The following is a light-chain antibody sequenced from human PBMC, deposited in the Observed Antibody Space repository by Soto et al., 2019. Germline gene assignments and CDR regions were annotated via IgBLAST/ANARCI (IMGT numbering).Light chain of an antibody. CDR1: SSDVGYDNY. J-gene: IGLJ3*02. V-gene: IGLV2-14*01. CDR2: EVS. Sequence: QSVLTQPASVSGSPGQSITISCTGTSSDVGYDNYVSWFQQHPGKAAKLMIYEVSRRPSGVSNRFSGSKSANTASLTISGLQAEDEADYYCTSHTASSTWVFGGGTKLTVL. CDR3: TSHTASSTWV.